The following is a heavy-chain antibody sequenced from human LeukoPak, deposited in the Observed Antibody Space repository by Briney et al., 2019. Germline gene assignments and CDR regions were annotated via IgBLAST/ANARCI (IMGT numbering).Heavy chain of an antibody. V-gene: IGHV3-30-3*01. J-gene: IGHJ4*02. CDR2: ISYGGSNK. D-gene: IGHD2-2*02. CDR3: ARDIVVVPAAIQPGAADY. CDR1: GFTFSSYA. Sequence: GGSLRLSCAASGFTFSSYAMHWVRQAPGKGLEWVAVISYGGSNKYYADSVKGRFTISRDNSKNTLYLQMNSLRAEDTAVYYCARDIVVVPAAIQPGAADYWGQGTLVTVSS.